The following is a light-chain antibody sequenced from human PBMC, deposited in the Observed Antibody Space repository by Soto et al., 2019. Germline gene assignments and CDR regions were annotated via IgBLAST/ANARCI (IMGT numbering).Light chain of an antibody. CDR3: QQRSDWPPLT. J-gene: IGKJ4*01. CDR1: QSVSSY. Sequence: EIVLTQSPATLSLSPGERATLSCRASQSVSSYLAWYQQKPGQAPRLLTHGASNRATGIPARVSGSGTGTYFTLTVSRLEPADFAIYYGQQRSDWPPLTFGGGTKVEI. CDR2: GAS. V-gene: IGKV3-11*01.